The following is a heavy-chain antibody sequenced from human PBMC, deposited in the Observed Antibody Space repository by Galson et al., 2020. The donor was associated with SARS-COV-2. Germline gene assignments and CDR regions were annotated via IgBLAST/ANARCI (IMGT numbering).Heavy chain of an antibody. J-gene: IGHJ4*02. V-gene: IGHV3-30*04. CDR2: ISYDGSNK. D-gene: IGHD3-9*01. Sequence: GESLKISCAASGFTFSSYAMHWVRQAPGKGLEWVAVISYDGSNKYYANSVKGRFTISRDNSKNTLYLQMNSLRAEDTAVYYCAREDILTGPFDYWGQGTLVTVSS. CDR1: GFTFSSYA. CDR3: AREDILTGPFDY.